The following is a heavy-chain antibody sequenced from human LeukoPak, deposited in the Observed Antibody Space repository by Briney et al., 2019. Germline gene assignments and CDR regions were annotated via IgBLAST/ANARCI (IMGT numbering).Heavy chain of an antibody. J-gene: IGHJ5*02. D-gene: IGHD3-9*01. CDR1: GYTFTSYD. Sequence: ASVKVSCKASGYTFTSYDINWVREATGQGLEWMGWMNPNSGNTDYAQKFQGRVTMTRNTSISTAYMELSSLRSEDTAVYYCARSHTYYDILTTNNWFDPWGQGTLVTVSS. V-gene: IGHV1-8*01. CDR3: ARSHTYYDILTTNNWFDP. CDR2: MNPNSGNT.